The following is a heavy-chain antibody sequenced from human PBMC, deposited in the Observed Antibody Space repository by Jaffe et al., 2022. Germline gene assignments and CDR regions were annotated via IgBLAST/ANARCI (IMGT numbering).Heavy chain of an antibody. CDR2: IKQDGSEK. V-gene: IGHV3-7*05. CDR1: GFTFSSYW. CDR3: ARQGDSGYVYYFDY. D-gene: IGHD5-12*01. Sequence: EVQLVESGGGLVQPGGSLRLSCAVSGFTFSSYWVTWVRQAPGKGLEWVANIKQDGSEKYYVDSVKGRFTISRDNAKNSLFLQMNSLRAEDTAVYYCARQGDSGYVYYFDYWGQGTLVTVSS. J-gene: IGHJ4*02.